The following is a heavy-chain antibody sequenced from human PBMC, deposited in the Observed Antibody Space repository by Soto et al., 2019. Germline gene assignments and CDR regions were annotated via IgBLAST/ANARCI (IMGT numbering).Heavy chain of an antibody. CDR2: IYPGDSDT. D-gene: IGHD3-22*01. Sequence: PGESLKISCKGSGYSFTSYWIGWVRQMLGKGLEWMGIIYPGDSDTRYSPSFQGQVTISADKSISTAYLQWSSLKASDTAMYYCARLGYYYDSSGHLGAYYFDYWGQGTLVTVSS. CDR1: GYSFTSYW. V-gene: IGHV5-51*01. CDR3: ARLGYYYDSSGHLGAYYFDY. J-gene: IGHJ4*02.